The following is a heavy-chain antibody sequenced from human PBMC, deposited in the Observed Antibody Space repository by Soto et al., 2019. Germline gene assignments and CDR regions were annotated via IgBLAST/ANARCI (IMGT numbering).Heavy chain of an antibody. J-gene: IGHJ4*02. CDR3: TTRVNGGNSGSANY. V-gene: IGHV3-30-3*01. CDR2: ISYDGSNK. Sequence: VRQAPGKGLEWVAVISYDGSNKYYADSVKGRFTISRDNSKNTLYLQMNSLRAEDTAVYYCTTRVNGGNSGSANYWGQGTLVTVSS. D-gene: IGHD2-21*02.